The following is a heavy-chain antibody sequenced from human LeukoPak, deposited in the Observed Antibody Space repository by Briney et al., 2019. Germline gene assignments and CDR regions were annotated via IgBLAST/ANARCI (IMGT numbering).Heavy chain of an antibody. CDR3: AKDNRWLTYGMDV. J-gene: IGHJ6*02. CDR1: GFTFDDYA. Sequence: PGGSLILSSVYSGFTFDDYAMHWSRQAPGKGLEWVSGINWNSANIAYADSVKGRFTISRDNAKNSLYLQMNSLRPEDTALYYCAKDNRWLTYGMDVWGQGTTVTVSS. V-gene: IGHV3-9*01. CDR2: INWNSANI. D-gene: IGHD5-24*01.